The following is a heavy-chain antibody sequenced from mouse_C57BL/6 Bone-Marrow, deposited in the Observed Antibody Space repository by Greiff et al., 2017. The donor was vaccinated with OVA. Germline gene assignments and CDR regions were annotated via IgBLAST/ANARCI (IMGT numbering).Heavy chain of an antibody. V-gene: IGHV1-50*01. Sequence: QVQLQQSGAELVKPGASVKLSCKASGYTFTSYWMQWVKQRPGQGLEWIGEIDPSDSYTNYNQKFKGKATLTVDTSSSTAYMQLSSLTSEDSAVYYCARAGTVVAEAYWGQGTLVTVSA. CDR2: IDPSDSYT. CDR1: GYTFTSYW. J-gene: IGHJ3*01. CDR3: ARAGTVVAEAY. D-gene: IGHD1-1*01.